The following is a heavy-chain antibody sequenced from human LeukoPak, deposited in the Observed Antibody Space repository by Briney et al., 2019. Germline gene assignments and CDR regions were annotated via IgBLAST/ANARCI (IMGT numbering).Heavy chain of an antibody. J-gene: IGHJ4*02. Sequence: PGGSLRLSCAASGFTFSSYGMHWVRQAPGKGLEWVAVISYDGSNKYYADSVKGRFTISRDNSKNTLYLQMNSLRAEDTAVYYCAKDRYFLGSRNYFDYWGQGTLVTVSS. V-gene: IGHV3-30*18. CDR2: ISYDGSNK. D-gene: IGHD3-9*01. CDR3: AKDRYFLGSRNYFDY. CDR1: GFTFSSYG.